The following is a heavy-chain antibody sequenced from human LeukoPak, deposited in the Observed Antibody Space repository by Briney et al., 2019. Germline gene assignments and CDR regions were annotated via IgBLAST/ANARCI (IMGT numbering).Heavy chain of an antibody. CDR2: TYYIGST. J-gene: IGHJ4*02. D-gene: IGHD6-19*01. V-gene: IGHV4-59*12. CDR3: ARAVSGRFDY. CDR1: GVSISSYY. Sequence: TSETLSLTCTVSGVSISSYYWSWIRQPPGKGLEWIGYTYYIGSTNYNPSLNSRVTITVDTSRNPFSLKLSSVTGAQTAIYYCARAVSGRFDYWGQGTLVTVSS.